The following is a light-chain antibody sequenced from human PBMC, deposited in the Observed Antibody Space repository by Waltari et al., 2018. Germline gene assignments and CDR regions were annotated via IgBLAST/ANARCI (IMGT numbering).Light chain of an antibody. Sequence: NFMLTQPHSVSESPGKTITISCTRSSGSIASNYVQWYQQRPGSAPTTVIYEDNQRPSGCPDRFSGSIDSASNSASLTISGLKTEDEADYYCQSSDSSLVVFGGGTKLTVL. CDR1: SGSIASNY. J-gene: IGLJ2*01. CDR3: QSSDSSLVV. V-gene: IGLV6-57*04. CDR2: EDN.